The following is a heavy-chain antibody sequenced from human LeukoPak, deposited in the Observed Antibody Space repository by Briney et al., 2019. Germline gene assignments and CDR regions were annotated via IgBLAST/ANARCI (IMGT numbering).Heavy chain of an antibody. CDR2: INHSGST. V-gene: IGHV4-34*01. J-gene: IGHJ5*02. CDR1: GGSFSGYY. Sequence: SETLSLTCAVYGGSFSGYYWSWIRQPPGKGLEWIGEINHSGSTNYNPSLKSRVTISVDTSKNQFSLKLSSVTAADTAVYYCARSSSLRRWFDLWGQGTLVTVSS. CDR3: ARSSSLRRWFDL. D-gene: IGHD2/OR15-2a*01.